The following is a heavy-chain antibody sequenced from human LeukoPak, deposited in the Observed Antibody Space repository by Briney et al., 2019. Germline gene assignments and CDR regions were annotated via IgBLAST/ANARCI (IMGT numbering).Heavy chain of an antibody. J-gene: IGHJ4*02. V-gene: IGHV1-2*02. Sequence: ASVKVSCKASGYTFTDNYMHWVRQAPGQGLEWMGWIDPNRGGTNYAQKFQGRVTMTRDTSTSTVYMELSSLRSEDTAVYYCAREKPTWYFDYWGQGTLVTVSS. CDR3: AREKPTWYFDY. CDR2: IDPNRGGT. CDR1: GYTFTDNY.